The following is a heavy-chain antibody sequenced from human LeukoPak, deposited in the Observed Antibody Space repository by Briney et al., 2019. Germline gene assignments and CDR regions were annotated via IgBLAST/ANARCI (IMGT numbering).Heavy chain of an antibody. V-gene: IGHV3-30*04. D-gene: IGHD3-22*01. Sequence: GGSLRLSCAASGFTSSSYAMHWVRQAPGKGLEWVAVISYDGSNKYYADSVKGRFTISRDNSKNTLYLQMNSLRAEDTAVCYCARDYYDSSGYDYWGQGTLVTVSS. J-gene: IGHJ4*02. CDR2: ISYDGSNK. CDR1: GFTSSSYA. CDR3: ARDYYDSSGYDY.